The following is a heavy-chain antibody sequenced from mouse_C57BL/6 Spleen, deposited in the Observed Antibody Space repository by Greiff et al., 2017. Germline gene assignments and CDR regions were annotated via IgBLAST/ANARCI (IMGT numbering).Heavy chain of an antibody. D-gene: IGHD1-1*01. CDR2: IDPETGGT. CDR3: TRRTTVVARNGDV. V-gene: IGHV1-15*01. Sequence: QVQLQQSGAELVRPWASVTLSCKASGYTFTDYEMHWVKQTPVHGLEWIGAIDPETGGTAYTQKFKGKAILTADKSSRTAYMEIRSLTSEDSAVYYCTRRTTVVARNGDVWGTGTTVTVSS. J-gene: IGHJ1*03. CDR1: GYTFTDYE.